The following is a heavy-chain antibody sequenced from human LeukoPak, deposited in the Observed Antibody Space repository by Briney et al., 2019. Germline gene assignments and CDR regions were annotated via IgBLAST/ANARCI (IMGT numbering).Heavy chain of an antibody. Sequence: PGGSLRLSCAASGFTFSSFWMSWVRQAPGKGLEWVANIKQDGSEKYYVDSVKGRFTISRDNAKNSLYLQMNGLRAEDTAVYYCTRPSTVTTQYSWGQGTLVTVSS. J-gene: IGHJ4*02. CDR2: IKQDGSEK. CDR3: TRPSTVTTQYS. V-gene: IGHV3-7*01. CDR1: GFTFSSFW. D-gene: IGHD4-17*01.